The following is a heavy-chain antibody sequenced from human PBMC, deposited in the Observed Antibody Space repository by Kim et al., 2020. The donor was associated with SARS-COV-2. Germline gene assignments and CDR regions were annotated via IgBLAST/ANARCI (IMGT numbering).Heavy chain of an antibody. D-gene: IGHD4-17*01. J-gene: IGHJ4*02. CDR2: NT. Sequence: NTNYAQKLQGRVTMTTDTATSTAYMELRSLRSDDTAVYYCARVNGDYVLYWGQGTLVTVSS. CDR3: ARVNGDYVLY. V-gene: IGHV1-18*01.